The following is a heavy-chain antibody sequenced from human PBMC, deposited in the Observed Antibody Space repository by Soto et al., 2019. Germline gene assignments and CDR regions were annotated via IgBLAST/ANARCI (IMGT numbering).Heavy chain of an antibody. Sequence: PSETLSLTCTVSGGSISSGGYYWSWIRQHPGKGLEWIGYIYYSGSTYYNPSLKSRVTISVDTSKNQFSLKLSSVTAADTAVYYCAIEVHGDYHSYFAYGGQGPLVPVPS. CDR2: IYYSGST. CDR1: GGSISSGGYY. V-gene: IGHV4-31*03. J-gene: IGHJ4*02. D-gene: IGHD4-17*01. CDR3: AIEVHGDYHSYFAY.